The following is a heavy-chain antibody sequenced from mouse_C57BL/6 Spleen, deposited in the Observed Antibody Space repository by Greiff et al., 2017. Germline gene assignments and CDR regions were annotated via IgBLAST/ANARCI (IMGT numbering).Heavy chain of an antibody. CDR1: GYTFTSYW. Sequence: QVQLQQPGPELVKPGASVTLSCKASGYTFTSYWMHWVKQRPGQGLEWIGNINPSNGGTNYNEKFKSKATLTVDKSSSTAYMQLSSLTSEDSAVYYCARGGFSMVTWYYFDYWGQGTTLTVSS. J-gene: IGHJ2*01. D-gene: IGHD2-2*01. V-gene: IGHV1-53*01. CDR2: INPSNGGT. CDR3: ARGGFSMVTWYYFDY.